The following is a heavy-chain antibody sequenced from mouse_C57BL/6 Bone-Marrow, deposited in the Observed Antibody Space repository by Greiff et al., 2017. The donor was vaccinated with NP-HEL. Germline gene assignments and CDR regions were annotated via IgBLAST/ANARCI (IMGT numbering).Heavy chain of an antibody. CDR3: ARWNYGNYDAMDY. CDR1: GYTFTSYG. V-gene: IGHV1-81*01. J-gene: IGHJ4*01. D-gene: IGHD2-1*01. Sequence: QVQLQQSGAELARPGASVKLSCKASGYTFTSYGISWVKQRTGQGLEWIGEIYPRSGNNYYNEKFKGKATLTAYKSSSTSYMELRSLTSEDSAVYFCARWNYGNYDAMDYWGQGTSVTVSS. CDR2: IYPRSGNN.